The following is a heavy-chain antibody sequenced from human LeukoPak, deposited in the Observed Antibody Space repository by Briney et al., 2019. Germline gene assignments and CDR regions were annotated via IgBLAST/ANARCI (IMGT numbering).Heavy chain of an antibody. CDR1: GGSISSSSYY. CDR2: IYYSGST. J-gene: IGHJ4*02. V-gene: IGHV4-39*01. CDR3: ARQVGELRYFDWLLSPPHFDY. D-gene: IGHD3-9*01. Sequence: MSSETLSLTCTVSGGSISSSSYYWGWIRQPPGKGLEWIGSIYYSGSTYYNPSLKSRVTISVDTSKNQFSLKLSSVTAADTAVYYCARQVGELRYFDWLLSPPHFDYWGQGTLVTVSS.